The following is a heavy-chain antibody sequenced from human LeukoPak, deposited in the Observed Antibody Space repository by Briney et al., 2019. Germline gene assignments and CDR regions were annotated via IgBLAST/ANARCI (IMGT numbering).Heavy chain of an antibody. CDR1: GFTFSSYG. CDR3: ARDLAPFDYGGKGFFDY. D-gene: IGHD4-23*01. J-gene: IGHJ4*02. Sequence: GGSLRLSCAASGFTFSSYGMHWVRLAPGKGLEWVAVIWYDGSNKYYADSVKGRFTISRDNSKNTLYLQMNSLRAEDTAVYYCARDLAPFDYGGKGFFDYWGQGTLVTVSS. V-gene: IGHV3-33*01. CDR2: IWYDGSNK.